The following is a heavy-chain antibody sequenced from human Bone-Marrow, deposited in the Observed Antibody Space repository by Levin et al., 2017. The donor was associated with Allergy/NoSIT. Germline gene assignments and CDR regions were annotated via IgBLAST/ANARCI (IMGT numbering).Heavy chain of an antibody. J-gene: IGHJ4*02. CDR2: ISYDGSNK. CDR1: GFTFSSYA. D-gene: IGHD6-13*01. Sequence: GGSLRLSCAASGFTFSSYAMHWVRQAPGKGLEWVAVISYDGSNKYYADSVKGRFTISRDNSKNTLYLQMNSLRAEDTAVYYCARGAPLIAAADEPVGYFDYWGQGTLVTVSS. V-gene: IGHV3-30*04. CDR3: ARGAPLIAAADEPVGYFDY.